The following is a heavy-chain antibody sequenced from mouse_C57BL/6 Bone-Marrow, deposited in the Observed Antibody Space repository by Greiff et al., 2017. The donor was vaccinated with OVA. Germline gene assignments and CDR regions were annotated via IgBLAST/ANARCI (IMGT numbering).Heavy chain of an antibody. V-gene: IGHV1-59*01. D-gene: IGHD1-1*01. CDR3: ASLLRPDAY. Sequence: VQLQQPGAELVRPGTSVKLSCKASGYTFTSYWMHWVKQRPGQGLEWIGVIDPSDSYTNYNQKFKGKATLTVDTSSSTAYMQLSSLTSEDSAVYYCASLLRPDAYWGQGTLVTVSA. CDR2: IDPSDSYT. J-gene: IGHJ3*01. CDR1: GYTFTSYW.